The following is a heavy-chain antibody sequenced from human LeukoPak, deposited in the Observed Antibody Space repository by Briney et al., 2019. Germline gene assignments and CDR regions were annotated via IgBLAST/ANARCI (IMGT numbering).Heavy chain of an antibody. Sequence: GESLKISCKGSGYSFATYWIGWVRQVPGKGLEWMGINYPGDSDTTYSPSFQGQVTMSADKSISTAYLQWSSLQASDTAMYYCARRVSSSGFDAFDVWGQGTMVTVSS. V-gene: IGHV5-51*01. CDR2: NYPGDSDT. D-gene: IGHD5-12*01. J-gene: IGHJ3*01. CDR1: GYSFATYW. CDR3: ARRVSSSGFDAFDV.